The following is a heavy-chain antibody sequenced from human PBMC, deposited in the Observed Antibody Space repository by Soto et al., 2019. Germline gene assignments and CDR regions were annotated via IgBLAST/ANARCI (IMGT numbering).Heavy chain of an antibody. V-gene: IGHV1-69*13. CDR1: GGTFSSYA. Sequence: GASVKVSCKASGGTFSSYAISWVRQAPGQGLEWMGRIIPIFGTANYAQKFQGRVTITADESTSTAYMELSSLRSEDTAVYYCANGDFWSGYSSYYFDYCGQGTLVTVSS. D-gene: IGHD3-3*01. J-gene: IGHJ4*02. CDR2: IIPIFGTA. CDR3: ANGDFWSGYSSYYFDY.